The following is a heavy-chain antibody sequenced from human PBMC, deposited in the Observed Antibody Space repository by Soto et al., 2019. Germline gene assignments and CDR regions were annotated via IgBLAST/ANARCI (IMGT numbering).Heavy chain of an antibody. Sequence: QVQLVESGGGVVQPGRSLRLSCAASGFTFSSYGMHWVRQAPGKGLEWVAVISYDGSNKYYADSVKGRFTISRDNSKKTLYLQMNSLRAEDTAVYYCAKDWDIVLVPAAIRSYGMDVWGQGTTVTVSS. J-gene: IGHJ6*02. CDR3: AKDWDIVLVPAAIRSYGMDV. CDR1: GFTFSSYG. V-gene: IGHV3-30*18. D-gene: IGHD2-2*01. CDR2: ISYDGSNK.